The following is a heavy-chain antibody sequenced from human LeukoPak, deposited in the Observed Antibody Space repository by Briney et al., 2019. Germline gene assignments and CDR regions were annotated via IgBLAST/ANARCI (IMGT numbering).Heavy chain of an antibody. CDR3: ARERREGGSSWIDY. Sequence: SQTLSLTCTVSGGSISSGDYYWSWIRQPPGKGLEWIGHIFYSGSTYYNPSLMRRLTISVDTSKNQFSLKLISVTPADTAVYYCARERREGGSSWIDYWGRGTLVTVSS. J-gene: IGHJ4*02. D-gene: IGHD6-13*01. CDR2: IFYSGST. CDR1: GGSISSGDYY. V-gene: IGHV4-30-4*01.